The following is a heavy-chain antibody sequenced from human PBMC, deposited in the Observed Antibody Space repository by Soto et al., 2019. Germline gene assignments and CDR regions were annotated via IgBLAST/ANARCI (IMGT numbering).Heavy chain of an antibody. CDR2: IIPIFGTA. D-gene: IGHD6-6*01. Sequence: QVQLVQSGAEVKKPGSSVKVSCKASGGTFSSYAISWVRQAPGQGLEWMGGIIPIFGTANYAQKFQGRVKIXAXGSTSTAYMELSSLRSEDTAVYYCARANSSSSGFRYWGQGTLVTVSS. CDR1: GGTFSSYA. V-gene: IGHV1-69*12. J-gene: IGHJ4*02. CDR3: ARANSSSSGFRY.